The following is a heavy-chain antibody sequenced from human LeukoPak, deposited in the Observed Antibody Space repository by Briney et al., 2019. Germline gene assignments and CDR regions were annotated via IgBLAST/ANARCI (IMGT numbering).Heavy chain of an antibody. J-gene: IGHJ4*02. CDR1: GFTFSRYA. CDR2: ISYDGSNK. CDR3: SRDEDGYNSY. V-gene: IGHV3-30*01. D-gene: IGHD5-24*01. Sequence: PGRPLRLPCAASGFTFSRYAMHWVRQAPGKGLEWVAVISYDGSNKYYADSVKGRFTISRDNSKNTLYLQMNSLRAEDTAVYYRSRDEDGYNSYWGQGTLVTVSS.